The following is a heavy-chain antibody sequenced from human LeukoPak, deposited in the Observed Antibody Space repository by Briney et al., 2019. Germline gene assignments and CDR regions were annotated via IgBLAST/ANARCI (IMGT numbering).Heavy chain of an antibody. V-gene: IGHV4-31*03. CDR1: GVSVSDGRYY. CDR2: KYYSGSA. D-gene: IGHD2-2*01. CDR3: ATPYCSSISCLDVFSM. J-gene: IGHJ3*02. Sequence: KPSQTLSLTCNVSGVSVSDGRYYWTWIRQHPGKGLEWIGYKYYSGSAKYNPSLKSRLTISVDTSKNQFSLQLTSVTAADTATYYCATPYCSSISCLDVFSMWGQGTRVTASS.